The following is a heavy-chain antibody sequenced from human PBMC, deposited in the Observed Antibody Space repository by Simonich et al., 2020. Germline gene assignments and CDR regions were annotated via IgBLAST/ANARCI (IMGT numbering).Heavy chain of an antibody. CDR2: NNRDGSST. CDR1: GFTFSSSW. Sequence: EVQLVESGGGLVQPGGSLRLSCAASGFTFSSSWMHWVRQAPGKGLVWVSRNNRDGSSTSYADSVKGRFTISRDNAKNTLYLQMNSLRAEDTAVYYCARDYSNYDAFDIWGQGTMVTVSS. CDR3: ARDYSNYDAFDI. V-gene: IGHV3-74*01. D-gene: IGHD4-4*01. J-gene: IGHJ3*02.